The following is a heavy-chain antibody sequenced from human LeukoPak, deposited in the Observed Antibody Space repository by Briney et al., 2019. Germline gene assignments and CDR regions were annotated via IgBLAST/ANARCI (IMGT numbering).Heavy chain of an antibody. CDR1: GFTFSSYE. D-gene: IGHD6-19*01. CDR2: ISSSGSTI. V-gene: IGHV3-48*03. CDR3: ARVLEQWQAFDY. J-gene: IGHJ4*02. Sequence: GGSLRLSCAASGFTFSSYEMNWVRQAPGKGLEWVSYISSSGSTIYYADSVKGRFTISRDNAKNSLYLQMNSLRAEDTAVYYCARVLEQWQAFDYWGQGTLVTVSS.